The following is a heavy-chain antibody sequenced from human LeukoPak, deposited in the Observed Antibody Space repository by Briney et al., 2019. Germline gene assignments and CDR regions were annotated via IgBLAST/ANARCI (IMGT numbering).Heavy chain of an antibody. CDR3: GRAPGLFPSHHYYFDN. V-gene: IGHV4-38-2*02. Sequence: PSETLSLTCTVSGYSISSGYYWGWIRQPPGKGLEWIGSIYRTGSAFYNPSLNSRVTISVDTSMNQFSLKLTSVTAADTAVFYCGRAPGLFPSHHYYFDNWGQGALVTVSS. CDR1: GYSISSGYY. CDR2: IYRTGSA. D-gene: IGHD2-2*01. J-gene: IGHJ4*02.